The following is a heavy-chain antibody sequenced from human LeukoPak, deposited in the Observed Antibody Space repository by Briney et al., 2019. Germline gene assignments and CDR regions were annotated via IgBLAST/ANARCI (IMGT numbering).Heavy chain of an antibody. CDR1: GGSISSYY. J-gene: IGHJ3*02. D-gene: IGHD5-18*01. CDR2: IYYRVTS. Sequence: SETLSLTCTVSGGSISSYYWSWIRQPPGKGLEWIGYIYYRVTSDYNPSLKSRVTMSVDMSTRQISPKLSSVTAADTAVYYCARSPSRYSYAKRSAFDIWGQGTMVTVSS. CDR3: ARSPSRYSYAKRSAFDI. V-gene: IGHV4-59*01.